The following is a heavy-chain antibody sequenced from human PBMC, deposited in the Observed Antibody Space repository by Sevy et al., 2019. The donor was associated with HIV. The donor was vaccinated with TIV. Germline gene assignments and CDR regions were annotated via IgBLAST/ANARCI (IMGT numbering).Heavy chain of an antibody. CDR2: INGDGRTT. Sequence: GGSLRLSCAASGFTFGPYWMHWVRQAPGKGLVWVAVINGDGRTTKYAEIVKGRFTVSRDNDENTLSMQMNSLKDEDTVLYYCARVFTRESFDRLDMWGQGTMVTVSS. V-gene: IGHV3-74*01. CDR1: GFTFGPYW. CDR3: ARVFTRESFDRLDM. D-gene: IGHD3-10*01. J-gene: IGHJ3*02.